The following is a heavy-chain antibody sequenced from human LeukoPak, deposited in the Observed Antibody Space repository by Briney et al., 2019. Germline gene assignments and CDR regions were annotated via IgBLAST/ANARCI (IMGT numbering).Heavy chain of an antibody. CDR1: GFIFSTYA. Sequence: GGSLRLSCATSGFIFSTYALSWVRQAPGKGLEWASISGSGGSTYHADSVKGRFTISRDSSKNTLYLQMNSLRAEDTAIYYCARVIRAAPGKGYFDYWGQGTLVTVSS. V-gene: IGHV3-23*01. CDR2: ISGSGGST. D-gene: IGHD6-13*01. J-gene: IGHJ4*02. CDR3: ARVIRAAPGKGYFDY.